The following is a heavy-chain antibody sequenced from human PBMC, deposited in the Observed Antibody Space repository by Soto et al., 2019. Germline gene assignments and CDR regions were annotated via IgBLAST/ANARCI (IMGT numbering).Heavy chain of an antibody. J-gene: IGHJ6*03. CDR2: ISSSSQNI. D-gene: IGHD3-10*01. CDR3: ARDQSRGQVFYYYMDV. Sequence: EVQLVESGGGLVQPGGSLRLSCVASEFTFSTYAMNWVRQAPGKGLEWVSYISSSSQNIRYADSVKGRFTISRNNAKNSLYLQMNSLRAEDTAVYYCARDQSRGQVFYYYMDVWGIGTTVTVSS. V-gene: IGHV3-48*01. CDR1: EFTFSTYA.